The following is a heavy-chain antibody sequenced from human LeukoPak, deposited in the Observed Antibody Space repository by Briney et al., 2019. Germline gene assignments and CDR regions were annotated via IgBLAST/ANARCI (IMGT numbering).Heavy chain of an antibody. CDR2: INHSGST. J-gene: IGHJ4*02. D-gene: IGHD1-14*01. CDR1: GGSFSGYY. Sequence: PSETLSLTCAVYGGSFSGYYWSWIRQPPGKGLEWIGEINHSGSTNYNPSLKSRVTISVDTSKNQFSLKLSSVTAADTAVYYCARGEPDYWGQGTLVTVSS. CDR3: ARGEPDY. V-gene: IGHV4-34*01.